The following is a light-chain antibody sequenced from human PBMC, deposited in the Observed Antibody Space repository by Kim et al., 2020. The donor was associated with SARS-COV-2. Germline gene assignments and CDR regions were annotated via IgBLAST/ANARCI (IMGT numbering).Light chain of an antibody. J-gene: IGKJ1*01. CDR1: QSVTSNY. Sequence: EIVLTQSPGTLSLSPGERATLSCRANQSVTSNYLAWYQQKPGQAPRLLIYGASNRATGIPDRFSGSGSGTDFTLTVSRLEPEDFAVYYCQQYGSSQTFGQGTKVDIK. CDR3: QQYGSSQT. CDR2: GAS. V-gene: IGKV3-20*01.